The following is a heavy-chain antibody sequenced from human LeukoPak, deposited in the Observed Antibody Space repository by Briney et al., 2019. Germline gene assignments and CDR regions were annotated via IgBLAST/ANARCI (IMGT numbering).Heavy chain of an antibody. J-gene: IGHJ4*02. V-gene: IGHV4-34*01. D-gene: IGHD2-8*01. Sequence: PSETLSLTCAVYGGSFSGYYWSWIRQPPGKGLEWIGEINHSGSTNYNPSLKSRVTISVDTSKNQFSLKLSSVTAADTDVYYCAGLYGPFDYWGQGTLVTVSS. CDR2: INHSGST. CDR3: AGLYGPFDY. CDR1: GGSFSGYY.